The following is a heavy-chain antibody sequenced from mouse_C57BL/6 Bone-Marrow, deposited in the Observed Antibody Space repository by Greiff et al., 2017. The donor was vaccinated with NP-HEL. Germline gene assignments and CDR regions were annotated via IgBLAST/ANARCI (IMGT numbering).Heavy chain of an antibody. D-gene: IGHD2-12*01. J-gene: IGHJ2*01. V-gene: IGHV1-9*01. CDR3: TRLDDAPYFDY. Sequence: VQLQQSGAELMKPGASVKLSCKATGYTFTGYWIEWVKQRPGHGLEWIGEILPGSGSTNYNEKFKGKATFTADTSSNTAYMQLSSQTTKDSAIYYCTRLDDAPYFDYWGQGTTLPVSS. CDR2: ILPGSGST. CDR1: GYTFTGYW.